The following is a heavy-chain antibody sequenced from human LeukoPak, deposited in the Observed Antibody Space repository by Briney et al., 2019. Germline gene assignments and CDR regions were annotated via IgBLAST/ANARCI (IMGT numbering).Heavy chain of an antibody. CDR3: ARDQWELSKYYFDY. V-gene: IGHV3-21*01. D-gene: IGHD1-26*01. CDR1: GFTFSSYS. CDR2: ISSSSSYI. Sequence: GGSLRLSCAASGFTFSSYSMNWVRQAPGKGLEWVSSISSSSSYIYYADSVKGRFTIPRDNAKNSLYLQMNSLRAEDTAVYYCARDQWELSKYYFDYWGQGTLVTVSS. J-gene: IGHJ4*02.